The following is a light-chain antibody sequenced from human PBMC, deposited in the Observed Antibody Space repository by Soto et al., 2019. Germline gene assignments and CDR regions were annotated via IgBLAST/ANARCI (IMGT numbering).Light chain of an antibody. J-gene: IGKJ4*01. CDR1: QRVSSY. Sequence: EIVLTQSPATLSLSPGERATLSCRASQRVSSYLAWYQQKPGQAPRLLIYDASNRATGIPARFSGSGSGTDLTLTISRLEPEDFAVYYCQQRSNWPPLTFGGGTKVEIK. V-gene: IGKV3-11*01. CDR3: QQRSNWPPLT. CDR2: DAS.